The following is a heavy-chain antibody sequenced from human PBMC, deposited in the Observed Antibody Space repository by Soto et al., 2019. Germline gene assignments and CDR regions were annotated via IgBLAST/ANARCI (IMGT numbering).Heavy chain of an antibody. V-gene: IGHV1-46*01. CDR2: INPSGGTS. D-gene: IGHD5-12*01. Sequence: QALLVQSGAEVRKPGASVQVSCKASGYTFSDYYLHWVRQAPGQGLEWVGMINPSGGTSAFAEKFQAGGSRTSDTSMRTVPMVLTSLTSDDTAVYYCARADDIVYASSPLRVMSGLDVWGQGTTVIVSS. CDR3: ARADDIVYASSPLRVMSGLDV. J-gene: IGHJ6*02. CDR1: GYTFSDYY.